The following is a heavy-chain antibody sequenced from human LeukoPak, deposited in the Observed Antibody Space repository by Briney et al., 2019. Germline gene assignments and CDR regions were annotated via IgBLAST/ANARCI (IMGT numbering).Heavy chain of an antibody. Sequence: SETLSLTCTVSGGSISSYYWSWIRQPPGKGLEWIGYIYYSGSTNYNPSLKSRVTISVDTSKNQFSLKLSSVTAEDTAVYYCARTYYYDSSGYYNLAFDIWGQGTMVTVSS. CDR3: ARTYYYDSSGYYNLAFDI. J-gene: IGHJ3*02. D-gene: IGHD3-22*01. CDR2: IYYSGST. V-gene: IGHV4-59*01. CDR1: GGSISSYY.